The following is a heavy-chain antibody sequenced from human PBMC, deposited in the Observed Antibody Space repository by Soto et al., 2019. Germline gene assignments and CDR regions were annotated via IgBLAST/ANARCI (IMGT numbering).Heavy chain of an antibody. V-gene: IGHV3-23*01. CDR3: AKRRGEGYFDN. D-gene: IGHD3-16*01. Sequence: HPGGSLRLSCAASGITFASYVMSWVRQAPGGGLEWVSAISGNGVDTYYADSVKGRFTISRDNSKNTLYLQINSLRVEDTAVYYCAKRRGEGYFDNWGQGTLVTVSS. J-gene: IGHJ4*02. CDR1: GITFASYV. CDR2: ISGNGVDT.